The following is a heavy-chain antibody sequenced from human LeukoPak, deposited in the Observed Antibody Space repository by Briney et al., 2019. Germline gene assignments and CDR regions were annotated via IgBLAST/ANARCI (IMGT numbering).Heavy chain of an antibody. CDR3: ARDRGSLGHFDY. D-gene: IGHD5-12*01. J-gene: IGHJ4*02. V-gene: IGHV1-69*01. Sequence: SVTVSCKASGGTFSSYAISWVRQAPGQGLEWMGGIIPIFGTANYAQKFQGRVTITADESTSTAYMELSSLRSEDTALYYCARDRGSLGHFDYWGQGTLDTVSS. CDR2: IIPIFGTA. CDR1: GGTFSSYA.